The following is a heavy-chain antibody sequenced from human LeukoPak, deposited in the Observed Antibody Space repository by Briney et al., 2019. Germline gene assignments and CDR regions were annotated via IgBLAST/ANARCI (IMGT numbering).Heavy chain of an antibody. CDR2: ISGSGGST. CDR1: GFTFSSYG. V-gene: IGHV3-23*01. CDR3: AKGYSGNYYFDY. J-gene: IGHJ4*02. D-gene: IGHD1-26*01. Sequence: GGSLRLSCAASGFTFSSYGMTWVRQAPGKGLEWVSGISGSGGSTYYADSVKGRFTISRDNSKNTLYLQMNSLRAEDTAVYYCAKGYSGNYYFDYWGQGTLVTVSS.